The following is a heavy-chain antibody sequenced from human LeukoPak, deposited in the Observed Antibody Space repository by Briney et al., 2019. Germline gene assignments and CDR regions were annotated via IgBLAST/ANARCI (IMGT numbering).Heavy chain of an antibody. CDR3: ARVPAGVIGMKDAFDI. D-gene: IGHD3-16*02. CDR1: GFTFSDYN. J-gene: IGHJ3*02. Sequence: GGSLRLSCAASGFTFSDYNMRWIRQAPGKGLEWVSSISRSGSTKYYADSVKGRFTISRDNAKNSLFLQMNSLRAEDTAVYYCARVPAGVIGMKDAFDIWGQGTMVTVSS. V-gene: IGHV3-11*04. CDR2: ISRSGSTK.